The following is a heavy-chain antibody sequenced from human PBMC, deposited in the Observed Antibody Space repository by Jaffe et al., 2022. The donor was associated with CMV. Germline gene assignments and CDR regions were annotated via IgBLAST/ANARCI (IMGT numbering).Heavy chain of an antibody. V-gene: IGHV3-33*08. CDR2: TWYDGNSQ. CDR1: GFTVRSYG. Sequence: QVQLVESGGGVVQPGRSLRLSCAASGFTVRSYGMHWVRQAPGKGLEWVAVTWYDGNSQNYVDSVKGRFTISRDNSNNKVYLQMNNLRAEDTAVYYCARDAGYYFDYWGQGTLVTVSS. J-gene: IGHJ4*02. CDR3: ARDAGYYFDY.